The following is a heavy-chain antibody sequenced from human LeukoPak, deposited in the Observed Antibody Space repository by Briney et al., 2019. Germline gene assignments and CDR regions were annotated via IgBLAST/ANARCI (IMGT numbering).Heavy chain of an antibody. Sequence: GGSLRLSCAASGFTFNSYAMSWVRQAPGKGLEWVSAISGSGGSTYYADSVKGRFTISRDNSKNTLYLQMNSLRAEDTAVYYCAKDIGMITFGGVIVIWGAFDIWGQGTMVTVSS. D-gene: IGHD3-16*02. CDR3: AKDIGMITFGGVIVIWGAFDI. CDR1: GFTFNSYA. J-gene: IGHJ3*02. V-gene: IGHV3-23*01. CDR2: ISGSGGST.